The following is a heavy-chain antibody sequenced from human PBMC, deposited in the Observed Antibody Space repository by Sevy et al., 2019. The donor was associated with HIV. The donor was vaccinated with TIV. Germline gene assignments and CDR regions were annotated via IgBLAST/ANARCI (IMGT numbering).Heavy chain of an antibody. CDR3: AREGCTKPHDY. CDR2: LSFGCGEI. Sequence: GGSLRLSCAASGFTFSKYSMSWVRQPPGKGLEWVSTLSFGCGEINYADSVKGRFTISRDNSKNSGYLQMNNLRPEDTAVYYCAREGCTKPHDYWGQGTLVTVSS. D-gene: IGHD2-8*01. CDR1: GFTFSKYS. V-gene: IGHV3-23*01. J-gene: IGHJ4*02.